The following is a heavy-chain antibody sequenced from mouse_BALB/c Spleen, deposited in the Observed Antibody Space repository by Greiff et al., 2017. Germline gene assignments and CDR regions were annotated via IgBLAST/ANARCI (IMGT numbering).Heavy chain of an antibody. CDR2: IYPGNSDT. CDR3: ARRGGYYRYDEAMDY. V-gene: IGHV1-5*01. Sequence: EVQLQESGTVLARPGASVKMSCKASGYTFTSYWMHWVKQRPGQGLEWIGAIYPGNSDTSYNQKFKGKAKLTAVTSTSTAYMELSSLTNEDSAVYYCARRGGYYRYDEAMDYWGQGTSVTVSS. CDR1: GYTFTSYW. J-gene: IGHJ4*01. D-gene: IGHD2-14*01.